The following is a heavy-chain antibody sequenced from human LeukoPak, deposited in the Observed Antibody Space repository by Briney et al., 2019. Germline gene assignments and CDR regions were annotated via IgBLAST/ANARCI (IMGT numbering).Heavy chain of an antibody. V-gene: IGHV4-31*03. Sequence: PSETLSLTCTVSSGSFSSGGYYWSWIRQHPGKGLEWIGNIYHTGDTFYNPSLQSRFIISVDTSKNQFSLKVSSVTAADTAICYCARRNDPWSGPRNWFDPWGQGILVTVSS. CDR2: IYHTGDT. D-gene: IGHD3-3*01. J-gene: IGHJ5*02. CDR1: SGSFSSGGYY. CDR3: ARRNDPWSGPRNWFDP.